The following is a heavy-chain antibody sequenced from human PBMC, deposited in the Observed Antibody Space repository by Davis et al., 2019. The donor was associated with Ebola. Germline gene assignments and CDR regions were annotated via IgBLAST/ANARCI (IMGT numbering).Heavy chain of an antibody. CDR2: IIPIFGTA. D-gene: IGHD2-2*01. Sequence: SVKVSCKASGGTFSNYAITWVRQAPGQGLEWMGGIIPIFGTANYAQKFQGRLTITADESTNTAYMELSSLRSEDTAVYYCARADCSSTSCYALLGNWFDPWGQGTLVTVSS. CDR1: GGTFSNYA. CDR3: ARADCSSTSCYALLGNWFDP. J-gene: IGHJ5*02. V-gene: IGHV1-69*13.